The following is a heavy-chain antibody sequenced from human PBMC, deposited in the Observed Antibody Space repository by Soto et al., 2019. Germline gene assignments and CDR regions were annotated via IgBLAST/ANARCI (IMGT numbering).Heavy chain of an antibody. CDR1: GGSISSYY. Sequence: SETLSLTCTVSGGSISSYYWSWIRQPPGKGLERIGYIYYSGSTNYNPSLKSRVTISVDTSKNQSSLKLSSVTAADTAVYYCAYFGYCSGGSCYPRGWFDPWGQGTLVTVSS. D-gene: IGHD2-15*01. J-gene: IGHJ5*02. CDR2: IYYSGST. CDR3: AYFGYCSGGSCYPRGWFDP. V-gene: IGHV4-59*08.